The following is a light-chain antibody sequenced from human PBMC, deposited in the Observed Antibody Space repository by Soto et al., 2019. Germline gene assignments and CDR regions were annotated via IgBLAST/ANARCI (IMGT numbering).Light chain of an antibody. J-gene: IGKJ4*01. CDR2: DAS. Sequence: EIVLTQSPATLSLSPGSRSTLSCRASQSVSTYLAWYQQKPGQSPRLLISDASNRATGIPARFSGSAYGTDFNLTISSLETEDSAVYYCQQRSSWPLTFGGGTKVDIK. CDR1: QSVSTY. V-gene: IGKV3-11*01. CDR3: QQRSSWPLT.